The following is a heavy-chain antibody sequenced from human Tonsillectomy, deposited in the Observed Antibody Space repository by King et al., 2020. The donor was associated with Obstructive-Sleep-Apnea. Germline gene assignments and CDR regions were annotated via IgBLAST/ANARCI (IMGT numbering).Heavy chain of an antibody. CDR2: INHSGST. CDR1: GGSFSGSS. J-gene: IGHJ4*02. D-gene: IGHD3-10*01. CDR3: ARGRSYGSGSYYPPEY. V-gene: IGHV4-34*01. Sequence: LQQWGAGRLKPSETLSLTCAVSGGSFSGSSLPCLRPPPGKGLEWVGEINHSGSTNCNPSLESRVTISVDTSKNQFSLRLSSVTAADTAVYYCARGRSYGSGSYYPPEYWGQGTLVTVSS.